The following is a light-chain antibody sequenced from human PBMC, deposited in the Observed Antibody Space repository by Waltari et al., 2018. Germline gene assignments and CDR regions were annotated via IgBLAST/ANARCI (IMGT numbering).Light chain of an antibody. J-gene: IGKJ2*01. Sequence: EIVMTQSPATLSVSPGERATLSCRASQSVSSNLAWYQQKPGQAPRLLIDGASTRATGIPARFSGSGSGTEFTLTISSLQSEDFAVYYCQQYNDWPPKYTFGQGTKLGIK. CDR3: QQYNDWPPKYT. CDR1: QSVSSN. V-gene: IGKV3-15*01. CDR2: GAS.